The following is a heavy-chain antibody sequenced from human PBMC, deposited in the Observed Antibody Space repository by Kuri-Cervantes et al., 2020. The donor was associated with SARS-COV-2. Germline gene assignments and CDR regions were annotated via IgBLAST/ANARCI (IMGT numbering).Heavy chain of an antibody. CDR1: GFAFSNFT. J-gene: IGHJ4*02. V-gene: IGHV3-21*01. CDR2: IGSSRGSK. D-gene: IGHD7-27*01. Sequence: GESLKISCAASGFAFSNFTLNWVRQAPGKGLEWVSSIGSSRGSKYFADSVKGRFTISRDNAKNSVYLQMSGLRADDTAVYYCAGLSNWGFLLDYWGQGTLVTVSS. CDR3: AGLSNWGFLLDY.